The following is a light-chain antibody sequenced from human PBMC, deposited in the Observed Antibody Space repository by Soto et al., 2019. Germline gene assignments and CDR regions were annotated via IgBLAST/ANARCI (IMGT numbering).Light chain of an antibody. Sequence: ETVMTQSPATLSLFHGERATLSCRASQSVSNNLAWYQQKSGQSPRLLIYGASTRATGIPARFSGSGSETDFTLTISSLQSEDFAVYYCQQYKNWPPVTFGGGTKVDI. V-gene: IGKV3-15*01. CDR2: GAS. J-gene: IGKJ4*01. CDR1: QSVSNN. CDR3: QQYKNWPPVT.